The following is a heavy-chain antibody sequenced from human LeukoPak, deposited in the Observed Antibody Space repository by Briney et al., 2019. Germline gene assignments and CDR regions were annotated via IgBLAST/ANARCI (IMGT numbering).Heavy chain of an antibody. CDR1: GFTFSSYA. CDR3: AKGSGTTLDY. J-gene: IGHJ4*02. CDR2: ISGSGDST. Sequence: GGSLRLSCAASGFTFSSYAMNWVRQAPGKGLEWVSTISGSGDSTYYADSVKGRFTISRDNSKNTLYLQMNSLRAEDTAVYYCAKGSGTTLDYWGQGTLITVSS. V-gene: IGHV3-23*01. D-gene: IGHD1-1*01.